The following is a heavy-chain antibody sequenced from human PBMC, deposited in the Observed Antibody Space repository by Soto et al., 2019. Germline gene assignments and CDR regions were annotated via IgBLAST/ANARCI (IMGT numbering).Heavy chain of an antibody. Sequence: QITLKESGPTLVKPTQTLTLTCSSSGFSLSTYAVGVGWIRQPPGKALEWLALIYWDDSKHYSPSLNSRLPITKDTSSNLVVPTMTTSDPVDTGTYCCEKQGGGDYILGYWGQGTLVTVSS. V-gene: IGHV2-5*02. CDR2: IYWDDSK. D-gene: IGHD4-17*01. CDR1: GFSLSTYAVG. CDR3: EKQGGGDYILGY. J-gene: IGHJ4*02.